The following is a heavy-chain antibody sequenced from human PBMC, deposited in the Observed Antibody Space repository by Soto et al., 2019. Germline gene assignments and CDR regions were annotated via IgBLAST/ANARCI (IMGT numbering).Heavy chain of an antibody. V-gene: IGHV3-30-3*01. CDR3: ARAPIWSGYPPYYFDY. J-gene: IGHJ4*02. Sequence: GGSLRLSCAASGFTFSSYAMHWVRQAPGKGLEWVAVISYDGSNKYYADSVKGRFTISRDNSKNTLYLQMNSLRAEDTAVYYCARAPIWSGYPPYYFDYWGQGTLVTVSS. D-gene: IGHD3-3*01. CDR1: GFTFSSYA. CDR2: ISYDGSNK.